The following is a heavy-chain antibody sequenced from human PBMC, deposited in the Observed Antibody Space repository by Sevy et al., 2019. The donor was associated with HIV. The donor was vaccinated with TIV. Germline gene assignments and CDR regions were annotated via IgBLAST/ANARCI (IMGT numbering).Heavy chain of an antibody. CDR1: GGSISSGGYY. CDR3: ARAALVVVPAARAHIDY. Sequence: SETLSLTCTVSGGSISSGGYYWSWIRQHPGKGLEWIGYSYYSGSSYYNPSLKSRVTISVDTSKNQFSLKLSSVTAADTAVHYCARAALVVVPAARAHIDYWGQGTLVTVSS. V-gene: IGHV4-31*03. D-gene: IGHD2-2*01. J-gene: IGHJ4*02. CDR2: SYYSGSS.